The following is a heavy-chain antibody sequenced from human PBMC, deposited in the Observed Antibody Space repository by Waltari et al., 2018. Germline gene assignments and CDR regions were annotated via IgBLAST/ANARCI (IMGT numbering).Heavy chain of an antibody. CDR1: GYTFISSG. J-gene: IGHJ4*02. Sequence: QVQLVQSGAEVKAPGASVKVSCKASGYTFISSGISWVRQAPGQGLEWMGWMSSDNDNATDAQKLQGRGTMTTDTSTGTGHMELRSLRSDDTAVYYCARGDYYDSSGYFRYDNWGQGTLVTVSS. CDR3: ARGDYYDSSGYFRYDN. CDR2: MSSDNDNA. D-gene: IGHD3-22*01. V-gene: IGHV1-18*01.